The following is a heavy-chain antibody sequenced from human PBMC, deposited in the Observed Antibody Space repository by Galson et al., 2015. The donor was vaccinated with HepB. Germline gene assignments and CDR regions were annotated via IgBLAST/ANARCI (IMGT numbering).Heavy chain of an antibody. CDR1: GGSISSGDYY. CDR2: IYYSGST. J-gene: IGHJ3*02. Sequence: TLSLTCTVSGGSISSGDYYWSWIRQPPGKGLEWIGYIYYSGSTYYNPSLKSRVTISVDTSKNQFSLKLSSVTAADTAVYYCARGLMTTVTLDAFDIWGQGTMVTVSS. V-gene: IGHV4-30-4*01. D-gene: IGHD4-11*01. CDR3: ARGLMTTVTLDAFDI.